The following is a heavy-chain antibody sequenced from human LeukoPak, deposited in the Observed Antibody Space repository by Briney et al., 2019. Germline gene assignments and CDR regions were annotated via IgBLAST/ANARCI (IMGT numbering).Heavy chain of an antibody. D-gene: IGHD3-3*01. V-gene: IGHV1-46*01. CDR3: AREDHRGDYDFWTPRINNWFDP. CDR1: GYTFTGYY. CDR2: INPSGGST. J-gene: IGHJ5*02. Sequence: ASVKVSCKASGYTFTGYYMHWVRQAPGQGLEWMGIINPSGGSTSYAQKFQGRVTMTRDTSTSTVYMELSSLRSEDTAVYCCAREDHRGDYDFWTPRINNWFDPWGQGTLVTVSS.